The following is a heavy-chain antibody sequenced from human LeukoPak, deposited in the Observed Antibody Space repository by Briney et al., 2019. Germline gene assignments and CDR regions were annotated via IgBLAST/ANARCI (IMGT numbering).Heavy chain of an antibody. Sequence: PGGSLRLSCAASGSTFSSYSMNWVRQAPGKGLEWVSSISSSSSYIYYADSVKGRFTISRDNAKNSLYLQMNSLRAEDTAVYYCARTSRYCSGGSCYSPLGYWGQGTLVTVSS. CDR3: ARTSRYCSGGSCYSPLGY. J-gene: IGHJ4*02. V-gene: IGHV3-21*01. D-gene: IGHD2-15*01. CDR1: GSTFSSYS. CDR2: ISSSSSYI.